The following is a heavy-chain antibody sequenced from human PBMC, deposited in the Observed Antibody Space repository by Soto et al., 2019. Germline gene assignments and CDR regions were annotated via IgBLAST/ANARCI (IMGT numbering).Heavy chain of an antibody. Sequence: EVQLLESGGDLAQPGGTLTLSCAASGFTFSSYPMTWVRQPPGKGLEWVSSITDTGIYTYYAGSVKGRFTVSRDNSKSTLYLHMNSLRAEDTALYYCAKLSPTEGSVSWGQGTLVTVSS. CDR3: AKLSPTEGSVS. D-gene: IGHD3-10*01. CDR1: GFTFSSYP. J-gene: IGHJ5*02. V-gene: IGHV3-23*01. CDR2: ITDTGIYT.